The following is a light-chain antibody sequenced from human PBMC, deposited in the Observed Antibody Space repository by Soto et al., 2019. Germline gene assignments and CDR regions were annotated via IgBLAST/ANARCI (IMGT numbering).Light chain of an antibody. J-gene: IGKJ1*01. V-gene: IGKV1-17*01. CDR2: AAS. CDR3: LQHSTYPLT. Sequence: DIQMTQFPSSLSASVGDRVTITCRASQGIRNDLGWYQQKPGKAPKRLIYAASSLQSGVPSRFSGSGSGTEVTLAIRSLQPEDSATFYCLQHSTYPLTFGQGTKVEIK. CDR1: QGIRND.